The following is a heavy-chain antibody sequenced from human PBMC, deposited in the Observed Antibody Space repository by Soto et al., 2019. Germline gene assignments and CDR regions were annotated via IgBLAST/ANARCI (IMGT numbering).Heavy chain of an antibody. J-gene: IGHJ6*02. Sequence: GASVKVSCKASGGTFSSYAISWVRQAPGQGLEWMGGIIPIFGTANYAQKFQGRVTITADESTSTAYMELSSLRSEDTAVYYCARAEPDMRFYPRGPYYYYGMDVWGQGTTVTVSS. CDR3: ARAEPDMRFYPRGPYYYYGMDV. CDR1: GGTFSSYA. V-gene: IGHV1-69*13. D-gene: IGHD3-10*01. CDR2: IIPIFGTA.